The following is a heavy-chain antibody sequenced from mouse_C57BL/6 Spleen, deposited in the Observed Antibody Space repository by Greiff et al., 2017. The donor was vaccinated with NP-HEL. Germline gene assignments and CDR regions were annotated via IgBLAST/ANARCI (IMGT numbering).Heavy chain of an antibody. D-gene: IGHD1-1*01. CDR1: GYTFTSYW. CDR2: IDPSDSYT. J-gene: IGHJ3*01. CDR3: ASPFYYGSSYPFAY. Sequence: QVQLQQPGAELVKPGASVKLSCKASGYTFTSYWMQWVKQRPGQGLEWIGEIDPSDSYTNYNQKFKGKATLTVDTSSSTAYMPLSSLTSEDSSVYYCASPFYYGSSYPFAYWGQGTLVTVAA. V-gene: IGHV1-50*01.